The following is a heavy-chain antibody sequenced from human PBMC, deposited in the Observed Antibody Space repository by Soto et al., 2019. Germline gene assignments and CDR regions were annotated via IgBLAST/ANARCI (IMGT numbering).Heavy chain of an antibody. D-gene: IGHD1-26*01. CDR3: ATAWDSGTYRAAFDI. Sequence: ALVRVSCKASGGTFISSYMHLVRQAPGQGLEWMGIISPSGGTTSYAQKFQGRVTMTRDTSTSTVYMELSSLKSEDTAVYYCATAWDSGTYRAAFDIWGQGKMVTVS. J-gene: IGHJ3*02. V-gene: IGHV1-46*01. CDR2: ISPSGGTT. CDR1: GGTFISSY.